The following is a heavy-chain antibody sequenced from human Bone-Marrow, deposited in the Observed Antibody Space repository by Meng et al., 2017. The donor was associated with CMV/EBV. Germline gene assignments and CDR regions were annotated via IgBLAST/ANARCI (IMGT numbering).Heavy chain of an antibody. CDR1: GFTFSSYA. CDR2: ISYDGSNK. CDR3: ARGWVGGRPDELHYYYGMDV. Sequence: GESLKISCAASGFTFSSYAMHWVRQTPGKGLEWVAVISYDGSNKYYADSMKGRFTISRDNSKNTPYLQMNSLRAEDTAVYYCARGWVGGRPDELHYYYGMDVWGRGTTVTVSS. D-gene: IGHD3-3*01. J-gene: IGHJ6*02. V-gene: IGHV3-30*04.